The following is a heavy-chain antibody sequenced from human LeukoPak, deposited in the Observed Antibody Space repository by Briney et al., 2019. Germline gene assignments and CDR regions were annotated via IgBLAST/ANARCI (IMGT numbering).Heavy chain of an antibody. Sequence: AAVKVSCKTSGYTSDFMKYGVAWVRQAPGQGLEWMGWINPDSGHANYAQKFQGRVTMTTHTSTSTAYMELRSLRSEDTAVYYCAKDKARWLDDAFDIWGQGTMVTVSS. CDR3: AKDKARWLDDAFDI. D-gene: IGHD5-24*01. V-gene: IGHV1-18*01. CDR1: GYTSDFMKYG. J-gene: IGHJ3*02. CDR2: INPDSGHA.